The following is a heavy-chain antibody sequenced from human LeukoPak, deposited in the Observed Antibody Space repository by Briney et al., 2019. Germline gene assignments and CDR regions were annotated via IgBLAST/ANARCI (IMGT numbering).Heavy chain of an antibody. CDR3: ARGSGRDYYYGMDV. V-gene: IGHV4-4*07. CDR1: GGSIRSYY. J-gene: IGHJ6*02. Sequence: SETLSLTCTVSGGSIRSYYWSWIRQPAGKGLEWIGRIYSSGSTNYNPSFKSRVTMSVDTSKNQFSLKLSSVTAADTAVYYCARGSGRDYYYGMDVWGQGTTVTVSS. D-gene: IGHD3-10*01. CDR2: IYSSGST.